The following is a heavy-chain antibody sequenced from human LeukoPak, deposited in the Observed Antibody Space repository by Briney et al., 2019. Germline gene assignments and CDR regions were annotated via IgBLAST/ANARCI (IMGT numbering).Heavy chain of an antibody. CDR2: INHSGST. Sequence: SETLSLTCAAYGGSFSGYYWSWIRQPPGKGLEWIGEINHSGSTNYNPSLKSRVTISVDTSKNQFSLKLSSVTAADTAVYYCARGFRGAAAGKGDYWGQGTLVTVSS. D-gene: IGHD6-13*01. CDR3: ARGFRGAAAGKGDY. CDR1: GGSFSGYY. J-gene: IGHJ4*02. V-gene: IGHV4-34*01.